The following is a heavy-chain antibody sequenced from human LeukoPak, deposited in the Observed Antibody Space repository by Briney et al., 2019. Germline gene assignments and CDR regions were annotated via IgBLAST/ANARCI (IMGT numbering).Heavy chain of an antibody. CDR2: IYYSGST. CDR3: ARQYYYGSGSFGFDP. J-gene: IGHJ5*02. V-gene: IGHV4-39*01. D-gene: IGHD3-10*01. Sequence: SETLSLTCTVSGGSISSSSYYWGWIRQPPGKGLVWVGSIYYSGSTYYNPSLKSRVTISVDTSKNQFSLKLSSVTAADTAVYYCARQYYYGSGSFGFDPWGQGTLVTVSS. CDR1: GGSISSSSYY.